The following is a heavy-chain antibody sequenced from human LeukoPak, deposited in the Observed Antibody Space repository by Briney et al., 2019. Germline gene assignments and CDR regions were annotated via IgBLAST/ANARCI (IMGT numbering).Heavy chain of an antibody. CDR1: GYTFTSYG. D-gene: IGHD2-15*01. CDR3: AREGPYCCGGSCYRHFQH. J-gene: IGHJ1*01. CDR2: ISAYNGNT. V-gene: IGHV1-18*01. Sequence: ASVKVSCKASGYTFTSYGISWVRQAPGQGLEWMGWISAYNGNTNYAQKLQGRVTMTTDTSTSTAYMELRSLRSDDTAVYYCAREGPYCCGGSCYRHFQHWGQGTLVTVSS.